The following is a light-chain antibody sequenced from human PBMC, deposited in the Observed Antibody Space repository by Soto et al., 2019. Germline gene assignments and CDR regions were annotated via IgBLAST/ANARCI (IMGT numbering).Light chain of an antibody. Sequence: DIQMTQSPSTLSASVGDRVTITCRASQNIGYWLAWYQQKPGKAPNLLIYAASSLETGVPSRFSGSGSGTEFTLSISSLQPDDSASYYCQQYNSYSKTFGQGTKVEIK. CDR3: QQYNSYSKT. V-gene: IGKV1-5*01. J-gene: IGKJ1*01. CDR2: AAS. CDR1: QNIGYW.